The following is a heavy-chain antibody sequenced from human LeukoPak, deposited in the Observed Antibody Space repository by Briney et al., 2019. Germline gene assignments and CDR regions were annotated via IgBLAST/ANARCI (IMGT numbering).Heavy chain of an antibody. V-gene: IGHV4-4*07. CDR1: GGSIGIYY. J-gene: IGHJ6*03. CDR3: ARESSGNYYNPLGYMDV. D-gene: IGHD3-10*01. CDR2: IFTSGIT. Sequence: PSETLSLTCTVSGGSIGIYYWNWIRQPAGKGLEWIGRIFTSGITNYDPSLKSRVTMSVDTSKNQFSLNLSSVTAADTAVYYCARESSGNYYNPLGYMDVWGKGTTVTVSS.